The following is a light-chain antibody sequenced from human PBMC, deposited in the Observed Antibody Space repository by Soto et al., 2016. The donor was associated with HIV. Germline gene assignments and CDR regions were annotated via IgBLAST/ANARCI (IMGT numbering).Light chain of an antibody. Sequence: PSSFSASTGDRVTITCRASQDINSYLAWYQQKPGKAPKLLIYGASTLQSGVPSRFSGSGSGTDFTLTISCLQSEDFATYYCQQYYSYPPYTFGQGTKLEIK. J-gene: IGKJ2*01. V-gene: IGKV1-8*01. CDR3: QQYYSYPPYT. CDR2: GAS. CDR1: QDINSY.